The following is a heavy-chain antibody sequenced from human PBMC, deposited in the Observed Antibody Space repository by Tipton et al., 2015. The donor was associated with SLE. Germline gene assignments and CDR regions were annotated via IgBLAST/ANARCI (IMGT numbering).Heavy chain of an antibody. CDR1: GGTFRGYW. V-gene: IGHV4-34*12. CDR3: ARQDLGRAATLTFDI. CDR2: VFDTGYT. D-gene: IGHD6-25*01. J-gene: IGHJ4*02. Sequence: TLSLTCAVYGGTFRGYWWSWIRQSPGKRLEWIGSVFDTGYTAYNPSLEGRVSLSVDTSNNEFSLKLSSVTAADTAVYFCARQDLGRAATLTFDIWGLGTLVTVSS.